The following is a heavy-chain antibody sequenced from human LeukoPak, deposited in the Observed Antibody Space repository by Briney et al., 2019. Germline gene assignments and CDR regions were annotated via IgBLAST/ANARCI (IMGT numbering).Heavy chain of an antibody. V-gene: IGHV1-18*01. D-gene: IGHD5-24*01. J-gene: IGHJ4*02. CDR1: GYTFTSYG. CDR2: ISAYNGNT. Sequence: GASVKVSYKASGYTFTSYGISWVRPAPGQGLEWMGWISAYNGNTNYAQKLQGRVTMTTHTSTSTAYMELRSLRSDDTAVYYCARDRWLQLPFDYWGQGTLVTVSS. CDR3: ARDRWLQLPFDY.